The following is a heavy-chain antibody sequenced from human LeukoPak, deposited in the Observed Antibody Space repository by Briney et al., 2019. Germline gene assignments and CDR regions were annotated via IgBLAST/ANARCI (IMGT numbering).Heavy chain of an antibody. V-gene: IGHV1-2*06. Sequence: ASVKVSCKASGYPFSGHYLHWVRQAPGQGLEWMGRINPNSGGAKYAQKFQNRVTMTSDTSVSTAYMELNGLRSDDTAIYYCTRSWIQLWTPDFDHWGQGTLVTVSS. CDR2: INPNSGGA. CDR1: GYPFSGHY. J-gene: IGHJ4*02. D-gene: IGHD5-18*01. CDR3: TRSWIQLWTPDFDH.